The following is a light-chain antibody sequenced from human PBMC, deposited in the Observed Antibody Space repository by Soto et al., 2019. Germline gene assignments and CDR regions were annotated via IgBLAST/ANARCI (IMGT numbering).Light chain of an antibody. J-gene: IGKJ1*01. Sequence: DIPMTQSPSTLSASVGDRATITCRASQSINNWVAWYQQKPGKAPKLLIYGASSLESGVPSRFSGSGSGTEFTLTISSLQPDDFATYYCHQYNRYLWTFGQGTKVEIK. CDR3: HQYNRYLWT. CDR2: GAS. CDR1: QSINNW. V-gene: IGKV1-5*01.